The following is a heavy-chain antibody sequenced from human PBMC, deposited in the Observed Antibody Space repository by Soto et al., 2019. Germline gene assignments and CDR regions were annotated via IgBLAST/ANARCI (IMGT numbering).Heavy chain of an antibody. Sequence: QITLKESGPTLVKPTQTLTLTCTFSGFSLSTSGVGVGWIRQPPGKALEWLALIYWNDDKRYSPSLKSRLTSTKDTSKSQVVLTMTNMDPVDTATYYCALELITMVRGVRLFDPWGQGTLVTVSS. CDR3: ALELITMVRGVRLFDP. J-gene: IGHJ5*02. CDR1: GFSLSTSGVG. V-gene: IGHV2-5*01. CDR2: IYWNDDK. D-gene: IGHD3-10*01.